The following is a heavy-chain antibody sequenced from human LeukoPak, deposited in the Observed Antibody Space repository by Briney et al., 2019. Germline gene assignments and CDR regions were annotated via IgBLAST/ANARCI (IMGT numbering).Heavy chain of an antibody. V-gene: IGHV3-30-3*01. D-gene: IGHD1-26*01. CDR3: AKVLSGSQDY. CDR1: GLTFSRYA. J-gene: IGHJ4*02. Sequence: GGSLRLSCAASGLTFSRYAMYWVRQAPGKGLEWVAVISYDGSNKYYADSAKGQFTISRDNSKNTVYLQMNSLRAEDTAVYYCAKVLSGSQDYWGQGTLVTVFS. CDR2: ISYDGSNK.